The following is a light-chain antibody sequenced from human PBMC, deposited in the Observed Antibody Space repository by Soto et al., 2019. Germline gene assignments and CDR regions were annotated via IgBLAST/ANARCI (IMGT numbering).Light chain of an antibody. CDR3: SSYTTTSTLV. J-gene: IGLJ3*02. CDR1: NRDVGSYTL. V-gene: IGLV2-14*01. Sequence: QSALTQPASVSGSPGQSITIACTGTNRDVGSYTLVSWYQQRPGEAPKLIISEVRNPPSGISYRFTGSKSGNTASLTISGLQAEDEADYYCSSYTTTSTLVFGGGTK. CDR2: EVR.